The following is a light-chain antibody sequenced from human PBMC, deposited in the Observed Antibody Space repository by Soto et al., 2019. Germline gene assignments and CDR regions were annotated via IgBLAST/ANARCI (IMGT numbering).Light chain of an antibody. V-gene: IGLV1-40*01. Sequence: QSVLTQPPSVSGAPGQRVTISCTGSSSNIGAGYPVHWYQQLPGTAPKLLVAGNRPSGVPDRFSVSKSGASASLAITGLQAEDVADYYCCSYVGATTYVFGTGTKLTVL. CDR1: SSNIGAGYP. J-gene: IGLJ1*01. CDR2: G. CDR3: CSYVGATTYV.